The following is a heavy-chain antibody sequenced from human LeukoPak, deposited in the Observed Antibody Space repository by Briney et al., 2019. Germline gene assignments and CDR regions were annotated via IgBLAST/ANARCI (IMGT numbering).Heavy chain of an antibody. J-gene: IGHJ6*02. CDR3: AKDLAYSYGYYYYGMDV. V-gene: IGHV3-30*18. CDR2: ISYDGSNK. Sequence: GGSLRLSCAASGFTFSSYGMQWLRQAPGKELEWVAVISYDGSNKYYADSVRGRFTISRDNSKNTLYLQMNSVRAEDTAVYYCAKDLAYSYGYYYYGMDVWGRGTTVTVSS. D-gene: IGHD5-18*01. CDR1: GFTFSSYG.